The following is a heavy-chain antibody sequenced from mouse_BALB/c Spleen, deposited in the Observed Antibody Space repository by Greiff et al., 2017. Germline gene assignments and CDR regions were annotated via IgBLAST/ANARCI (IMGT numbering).Heavy chain of an antibody. CDR2: ISSGGST. Sequence: DVKLVESGGGLVKPGGSLKLSCAASGFTFSSYAMSWVRQTPEKRLEWVASISSGGSTYYPDSVKGRFTISRDNARNILYLQMSSLRSEDTAMYYCARGYYYGSFDYWGQGTTLTVSS. CDR3: ARGYYYGSFDY. D-gene: IGHD1-1*01. V-gene: IGHV5-6-5*01. CDR1: GFTFSSYA. J-gene: IGHJ2*01.